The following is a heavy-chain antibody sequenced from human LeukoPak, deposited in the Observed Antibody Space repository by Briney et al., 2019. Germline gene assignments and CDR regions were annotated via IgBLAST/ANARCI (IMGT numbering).Heavy chain of an antibody. CDR1: GGSISSYY. Sequence: SETLSLTCTVSGGSISSYYWSWIRQPPGKGLEWIGYIFYSGSTNYNPSLKSRVTISVDTSKNQFSLKLSSVTAADTAVYYCARLPGILYYYYGMDVWGQGTTVTVSS. CDR3: ARLPGILYYYYGMDV. J-gene: IGHJ6*02. D-gene: IGHD5-18*01. V-gene: IGHV4-59*01. CDR2: IFYSGST.